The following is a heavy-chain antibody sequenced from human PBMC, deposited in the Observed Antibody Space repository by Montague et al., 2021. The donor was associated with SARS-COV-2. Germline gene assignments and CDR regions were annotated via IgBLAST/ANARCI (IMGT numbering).Heavy chain of an antibody. V-gene: IGHV4-39*01. CDR2: IYYSGST. D-gene: IGHD1-26*01. CDR3: ARGYGGSYYYFDY. CDR1: GGSISSSSYY. J-gene: IGHJ4*02. Sequence: SETLSLTCTVSGGSISSSSYYWGWIRQPPGKGLEWIGSIYYSGSTYYNPSLKSRVTISVDTSKNQFSLKLSSVTAADTAVYYCARGYGGSYYYFDYWGQGTLVTVSS.